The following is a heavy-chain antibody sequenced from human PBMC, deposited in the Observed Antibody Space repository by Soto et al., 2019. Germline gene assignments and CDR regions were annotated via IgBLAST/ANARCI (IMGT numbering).Heavy chain of an antibody. J-gene: IGHJ6*03. CDR2: MNPNSGNT. D-gene: IGHD2-15*01. V-gene: IGHV1-8*01. CDR3: ARIGGYCSGVSCTATSDYYFMDV. Sequence: ASVKVSCKASGYTFTSYDINWVRQATGQGLEWMGWMNPNSGNTGYAQKFQGRVTMTRNTSISTAYMELSSLRSEDTAVYYCARIGGYCSGVSCTATSDYYFMDVWGKETTVTVSS. CDR1: GYTFTSYD.